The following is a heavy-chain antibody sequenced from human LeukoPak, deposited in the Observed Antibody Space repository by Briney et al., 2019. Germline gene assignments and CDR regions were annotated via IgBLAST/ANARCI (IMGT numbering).Heavy chain of an antibody. V-gene: IGHV1-2*02. D-gene: IGHD6-13*01. CDR3: AREDIAAAYFDY. CDR2: INPNSGGT. CDR1: GYTFTGYY. J-gene: IGHJ4*02. Sequence: ASVKVSCKASGYTFTGYYMHWVRQAPGQGLEWMGWINPNSGGTNYAQKFQGRVTMTRDTSISTAYMELSRLRSDDTAVYYCAREDIAAAYFDYWGQGTLVTVFS.